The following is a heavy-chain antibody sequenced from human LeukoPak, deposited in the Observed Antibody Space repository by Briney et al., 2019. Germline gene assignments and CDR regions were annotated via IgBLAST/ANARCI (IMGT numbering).Heavy chain of an antibody. V-gene: IGHV3-30*18. J-gene: IGHJ5*02. CDR2: ISYDGSNK. CDR3: AKDWREQLVESFWGWFDP. CDR1: GFTFSSYG. Sequence: GRSLTLSCAASGFTFSSYGMHWVRQAPVTGMDWLAVISYDGSNKYYADSVKGRFTISRDNSKNTLYLQMNSLRAEDTAVYYCAKDWREQLVESFWGWFDPWGQGTLVTVSS. D-gene: IGHD6-6*01.